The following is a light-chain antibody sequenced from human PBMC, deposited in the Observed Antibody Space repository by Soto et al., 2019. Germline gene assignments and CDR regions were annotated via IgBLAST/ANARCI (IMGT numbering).Light chain of an antibody. CDR3: SSYTTPDTYV. CDR2: DIS. Sequence: QSALTQPASVSGSPGQSITISCTGTSSDVGSPYNYVSWFQQHPGKAPKLMIYDISNRPSGISNRFSGSKSGNTASLTISGLQAEDEGDYYCSSYTTPDTYVFGPGTKVTVL. J-gene: IGLJ1*01. V-gene: IGLV2-14*03. CDR1: SSDVGSPYNY.